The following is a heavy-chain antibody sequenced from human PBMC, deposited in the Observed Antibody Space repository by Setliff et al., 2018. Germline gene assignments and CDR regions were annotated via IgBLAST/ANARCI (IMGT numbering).Heavy chain of an antibody. CDR1: GGSIGSGDFHWY. J-gene: IGHJ6*03. CDR3: ARGFYYYYYYYMDV. Sequence: PSETLSLTCIVSGGSIGSGDFHWYWGWIRQPPGKGLEWIGEINHSGSTNYNPSLKSRVTISVDTSKNQFSLKLSSVTAADTAVYYCARGFYYYYYYYMDVWGKGTTVTVSS. V-gene: IGHV4-34*01. CDR2: INHSGST.